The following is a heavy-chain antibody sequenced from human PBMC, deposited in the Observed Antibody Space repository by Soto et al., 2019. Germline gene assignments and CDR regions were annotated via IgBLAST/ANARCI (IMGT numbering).Heavy chain of an antibody. Sequence: PSETLSLTRTASGGSISSDDYYWSWIRQPPGKGLEWIGYIYYSGSTYYNPSLKSRVTISVDKSKDQFSLKLSSLTAADTAVYYCAKEGSNWNGDDYWGQGTLVTVSS. D-gene: IGHD1-1*01. V-gene: IGHV4-30-4*01. CDR2: IYYSGST. CDR1: GGSISSDDYY. CDR3: AKEGSNWNGDDY. J-gene: IGHJ4*02.